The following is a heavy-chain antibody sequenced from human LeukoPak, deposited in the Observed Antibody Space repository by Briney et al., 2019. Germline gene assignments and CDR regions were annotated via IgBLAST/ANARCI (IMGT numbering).Heavy chain of an antibody. V-gene: IGHV1-46*01. CDR1: GYTFTSYY. CDR3: AVGGYCSGGSCYWFDP. CDR2: INPSGGST. D-gene: IGHD2-15*01. J-gene: IGHJ5*02. Sequence: ASVTVSCKASGYTFTSYYMHWVRQAPGQGLEWMGIINPSGGSTSYAQKFQGRVTMTRDTSTSTAYMELSSLRSEDTAVYYCAVGGYCSGGSCYWFDPWGQGTLVTVSS.